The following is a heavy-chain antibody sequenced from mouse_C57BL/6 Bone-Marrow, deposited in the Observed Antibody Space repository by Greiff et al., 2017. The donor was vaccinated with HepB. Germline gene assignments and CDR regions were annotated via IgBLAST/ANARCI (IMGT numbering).Heavy chain of an antibody. J-gene: IGHJ4*01. CDR1: GFTFSDYY. D-gene: IGHD1-1*01. CDR2: ISNGGGST. V-gene: IGHV5-12*01. CDR3: ARQVYYYGSMDY. Sequence: EVKLMESGGGLVQPGGSLKLSCAASGFTFSDYYMYWVRQTPEKRLEWVAYISNGGGSTYYPDTVKGRFTISRDNAKNTLYLQMSRLKSEDTAMYYCARQVYYYGSMDYWGQGTSVTVSS.